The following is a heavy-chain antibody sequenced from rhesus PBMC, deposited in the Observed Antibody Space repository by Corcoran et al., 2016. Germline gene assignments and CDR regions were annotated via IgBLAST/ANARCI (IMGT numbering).Heavy chain of an antibody. CDR3: ARGPYSSGYDY. V-gene: IGHV4-65*01. D-gene: IGHD6-31*01. CDR2: IIVSSGST. Sequence: QVQLQESGPGLVKPSETLSLTCAVSGGSISSSNWWSWIRQPPGKGREWFGYIIVSSGSTYYNPSLNSRVTISTDTSKNQFSLKLSSGTAADTAVYYCARGPYSSGYDYWGQGVLVTVSS. J-gene: IGHJ4*01. CDR1: GGSISSSNW.